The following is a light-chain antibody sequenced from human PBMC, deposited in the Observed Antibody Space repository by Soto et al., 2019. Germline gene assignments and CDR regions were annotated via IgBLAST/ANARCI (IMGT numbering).Light chain of an antibody. CDR1: QSISSW. V-gene: IGKV1-5*01. J-gene: IGKJ1*01. CDR3: QQYTTYPWT. CDR2: DVS. Sequence: DIQMTQSPPTLSASVGDRVTITCRVSQSISSWLAWYQQRPGKAPNLLIYDVSSLESGVPSRFSGSGSGTEFTLTISSLQPDDFATYYCQQYTTYPWTFGQGTKVDIK.